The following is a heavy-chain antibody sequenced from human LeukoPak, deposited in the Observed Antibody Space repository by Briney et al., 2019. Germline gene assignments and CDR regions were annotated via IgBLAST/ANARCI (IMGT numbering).Heavy chain of an antibody. Sequence: PGGSLRLSCVASGFPFSSYWMTWVRQAPGKGLEWVAVKSYDGSNKYYADSVKGRFTISRDNSKNTLYLQMNSLRAEDTAVYYCARVIRGRGSSSLDYWGQGTLVTVSS. CDR1: GFPFSSYW. D-gene: IGHD6-6*01. CDR3: ARVIRGRGSSSLDY. V-gene: IGHV3-30-3*01. J-gene: IGHJ4*02. CDR2: KSYDGSNK.